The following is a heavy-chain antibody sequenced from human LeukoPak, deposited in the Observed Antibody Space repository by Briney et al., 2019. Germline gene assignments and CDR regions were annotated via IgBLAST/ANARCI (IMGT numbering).Heavy chain of an antibody. CDR2: IYSGGST. D-gene: IGHD3-3*01. CDR3: ARGYYDFWSGYSPADY. CDR1: GFTLSSNY. Sequence: PGGSLRLSCAASGFTLSSNYMSWVRQAPGKGLEWVSVIYSGGSTYYADSVKGRFTISRDNSKNTLYLQMNSLRAEDTAVYYCARGYYDFWSGYSPADYWGQGTLVTVSS. V-gene: IGHV3-53*01. J-gene: IGHJ4*02.